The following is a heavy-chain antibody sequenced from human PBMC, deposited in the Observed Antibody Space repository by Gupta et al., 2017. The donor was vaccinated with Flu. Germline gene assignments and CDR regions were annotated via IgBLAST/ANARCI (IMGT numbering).Heavy chain of an antibody. CDR2: IFSNDEK. J-gene: IGHJ4*02. D-gene: IGHD6-6*01. CDR1: GFSLSNARMG. CDR3: AEGARPTKYKFDY. Sequence: QVTLKESGPVLVKPTETLTLTCTVSGFSLSNARMGVSWIRQPPGKALEWLAHIFSNDEKSYSTALKSRLTISKDTSKSQVVLTMTKMDPVDTATYYCAEGARPTKYKFDYGCQGTMVTVSS. V-gene: IGHV2-26*01.